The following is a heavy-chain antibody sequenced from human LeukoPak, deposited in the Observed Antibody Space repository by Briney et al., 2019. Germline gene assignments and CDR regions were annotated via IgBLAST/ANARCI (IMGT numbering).Heavy chain of an antibody. CDR3: AGDHGRGYCSSTSCYPGVDY. D-gene: IGHD2-2*01. CDR1: GFAVSSNY. V-gene: IGHV3-53*01. CDR2: IYSGDNT. J-gene: IGHJ4*02. Sequence: GGSLRLSCAASGFAVSSNYMSWVRQAPGKGLEWVSVIYSGDNTYYSDSVKGRFTISRDNYKNTLYLQMNSLRAEDTAVYYCAGDHGRGYCSSTSCYPGVDYWGQGTLVTVSS.